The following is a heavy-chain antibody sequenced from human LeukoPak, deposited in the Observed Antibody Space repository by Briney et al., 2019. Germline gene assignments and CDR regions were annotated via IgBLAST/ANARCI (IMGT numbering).Heavy chain of an antibody. CDR1: GFSFSNYA. J-gene: IGHJ5*02. V-gene: IGHV3-23*01. D-gene: IGHD3-10*01. Sequence: GGSLRLSCAASGFSFSNYAMSWVRQAPGKGLEWVSGVTSGGGHIYYADFVKGRFTISRDDSKNALFLQMDSLRVEDTAVYYCVTGDPIWFDPWGQGTLVTVSS. CDR3: VTGDPIWFDP. CDR2: VTSGGGHI.